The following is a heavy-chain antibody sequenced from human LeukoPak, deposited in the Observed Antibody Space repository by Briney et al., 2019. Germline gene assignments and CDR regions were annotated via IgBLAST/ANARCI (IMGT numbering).Heavy chain of an antibody. Sequence: PGGSLRLSCEASGFTFSSYGMHWVRQAPGKGLEWVAVIWYDGSNKYYADSVKGRFTISRDNSKNTLYLQMNSLRAEDTAVYYCAREVGDSGSYFNDYWGQGTLVTVSS. J-gene: IGHJ4*02. D-gene: IGHD3-10*01. CDR2: IWYDGSNK. CDR3: AREVGDSGSYFNDY. V-gene: IGHV3-33*08. CDR1: GFTFSSYG.